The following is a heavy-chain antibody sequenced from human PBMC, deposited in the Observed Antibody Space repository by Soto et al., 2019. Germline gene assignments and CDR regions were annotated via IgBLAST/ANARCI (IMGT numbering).Heavy chain of an antibody. CDR2: INWNGGST. Sequence: GGSLRLSCAAAGFTFDDYGMSWVRQAPGKGLEWVSGINWNGGSTGYADSVKGRFTISRDNAKNSLYLQMNSLRAEDTALYYCARGHGTYYYDSSGYRDAFDIWGQGTMVTVSS. J-gene: IGHJ3*02. CDR1: GFTFDDYG. CDR3: ARGHGTYYYDSSGYRDAFDI. D-gene: IGHD3-22*01. V-gene: IGHV3-20*04.